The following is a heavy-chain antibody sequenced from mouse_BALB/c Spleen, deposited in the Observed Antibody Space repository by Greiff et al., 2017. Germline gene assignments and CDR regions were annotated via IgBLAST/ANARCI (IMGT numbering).Heavy chain of an antibody. J-gene: IGHJ4*01. CDR3: ARRTVVADWAMDY. CDR1: GDSITSGY. D-gene: IGHD1-1*01. CDR2: ISYSGST. Sequence: DVKLVESGPSLVKPSQTLSLTCSVTGDSITSGYWNWIRKFPGNKLEYMGYISYSGSTYYNPSLKSRISITRDTSKNQYYLQLNSVTTEDTATYYCARRTVVADWAMDYWGQGTSVTVSS. V-gene: IGHV3-8*02.